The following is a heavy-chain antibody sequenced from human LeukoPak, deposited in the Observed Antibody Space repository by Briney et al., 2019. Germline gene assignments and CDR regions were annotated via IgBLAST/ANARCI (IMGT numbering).Heavy chain of an antibody. Sequence: ASVKVSCKASGYTFTGYYMHWVRQAPGQGLEWMGWISAYSGNTNYAQKLQGRVTMTTDTSTSTAYMELRSLRSDDTAVYYCARHYYDSSAHGDYWGQGTLVTVSS. V-gene: IGHV1-18*04. CDR3: ARHYYDSSAHGDY. D-gene: IGHD3-22*01. J-gene: IGHJ4*02. CDR1: GYTFTGYY. CDR2: ISAYSGNT.